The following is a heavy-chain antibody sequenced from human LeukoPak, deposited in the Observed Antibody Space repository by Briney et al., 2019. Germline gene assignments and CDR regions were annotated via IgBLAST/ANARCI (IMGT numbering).Heavy chain of an antibody. Sequence: SETLSLTCTASGGSISSYYLSWVRQPPGKGLEWIGYIYYSGSTNYNPSLKSRVTISVDTSKNQFSLKLSSVTAADTAVYCCARGRLIVSWGQGTLVTVSS. CDR1: GGSISSYY. J-gene: IGHJ4*02. CDR3: ARGRLIVS. V-gene: IGHV4-59*01. CDR2: IYYSGST.